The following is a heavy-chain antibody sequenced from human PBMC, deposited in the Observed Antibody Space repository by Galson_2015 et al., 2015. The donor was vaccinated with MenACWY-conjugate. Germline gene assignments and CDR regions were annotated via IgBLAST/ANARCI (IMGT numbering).Heavy chain of an antibody. Sequence: ETLSLTCTVSGGSIHSGNYFWGWIRQPPGEGLEWIGSIYYSGSTYYNPPLESRVTMSVDTSKNQFSLNLSSVTAADTVVYYCARLPRGITFVVMAPWGQGTLVTVSS. CDR1: GGSIHSGNYF. CDR3: ARLPRGITFVVMAP. V-gene: IGHV4-39*01. CDR2: IYYSGST. J-gene: IGHJ5*02. D-gene: IGHD2/OR15-2a*01.